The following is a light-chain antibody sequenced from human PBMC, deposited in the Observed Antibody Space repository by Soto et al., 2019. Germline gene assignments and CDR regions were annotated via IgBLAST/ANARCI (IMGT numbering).Light chain of an antibody. J-gene: IGKJ4*01. CDR2: GAS. V-gene: IGKV3-20*01. Sequence: EIVLTQSGVNSPISTAETATLCYXXSQSVSSSYLAWYQQKPGQAPRLLIYGASSRATGIPDRFSGSGSGTDFTLTISRLEPEDFAVYYCQQYGSSLLTFGGGTKV. CDR1: QSVSSSY. CDR3: QQYGSSLLT.